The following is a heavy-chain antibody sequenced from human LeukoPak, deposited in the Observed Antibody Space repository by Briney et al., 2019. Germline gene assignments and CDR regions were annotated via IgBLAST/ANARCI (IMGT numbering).Heavy chain of an antibody. J-gene: IGHJ4*02. Sequence: SGGSLRLSCAASGFTFDDYGMSWDRQAPGKGLEWVSGINWNGGSTGYADSVKGRFTISRDNPKNYLYLQMNSLRAEDTALYYCARDPNGNHRPYYFDYWGQGTLVTVSS. V-gene: IGHV3-20*04. CDR3: ARDPNGNHRPYYFDY. CDR1: GFTFDDYG. CDR2: INWNGGST. D-gene: IGHD4-23*01.